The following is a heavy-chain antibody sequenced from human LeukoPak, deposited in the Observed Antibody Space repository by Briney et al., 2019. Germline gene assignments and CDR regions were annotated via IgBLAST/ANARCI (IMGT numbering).Heavy chain of an antibody. V-gene: IGHV3-11*06. CDR1: GFNFSDYY. D-gene: IGHD6-19*01. J-gene: IGHJ4*02. CDR2: ISSSSSYT. Sequence: PGGSLRLSCAASGFNFSDYYMSSIRQAPGKGLEWVSYISSSSSYTNYADSVKGRFTISRDNAKNSLYLQMNSLRAEDTAVYYCARAGPRRAYYIDYWGQGTLVTVSS. CDR3: ARAGPRRAYYIDY.